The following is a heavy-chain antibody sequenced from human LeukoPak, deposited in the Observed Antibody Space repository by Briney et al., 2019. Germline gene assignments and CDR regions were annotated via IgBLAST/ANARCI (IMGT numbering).Heavy chain of an antibody. D-gene: IGHD4-17*01. Sequence: SETLSLTCTVSGGSISSYYWSWIRQPAGKGLEWIGRIYTSGSTNYNPSLKSRVTMSVDTSKNQFSLKLSSVTAADTAVYYCARDPHDYGPKGGWFDPWGQGTLATVSS. J-gene: IGHJ5*02. CDR3: ARDPHDYGPKGGWFDP. V-gene: IGHV4-4*07. CDR1: GGSISSYY. CDR2: IYTSGST.